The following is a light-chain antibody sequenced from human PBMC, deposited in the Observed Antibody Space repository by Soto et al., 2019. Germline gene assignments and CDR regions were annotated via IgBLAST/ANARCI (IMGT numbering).Light chain of an antibody. CDR2: DVS. Sequence: QSALTQPRSVSGSHGQSVTISCTGTSSDVGGYNFVSWYQHHPGKAPKLMIYDVSKRPSGVPDRFSGSKSGNTASLTISGLQAEDEADYYCCSYAGSYTWVFGTGTKLTVL. J-gene: IGLJ1*01. CDR1: SSDVGGYNF. V-gene: IGLV2-11*01. CDR3: CSYAGSYTWV.